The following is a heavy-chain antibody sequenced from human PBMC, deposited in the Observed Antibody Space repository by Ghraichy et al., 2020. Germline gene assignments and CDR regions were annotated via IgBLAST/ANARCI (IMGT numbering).Heavy chain of an antibody. CDR2: IYYRGST. CDR1: GGSISSSSYQ. CDR3: ARQNYDISGRHIDH. V-gene: IGHV4-39*01. J-gene: IGHJ4*02. D-gene: IGHD3-22*01. Sequence: SETLSLTCTVSGGSISSSSYQWGWIRQPPGKGLEWIGYIYYRGSTYYNPSLKSRLIISVDTSKNQFFLKLSSVTAADTAIYYCARQNYDISGRHIDHWGQGALVTVSS.